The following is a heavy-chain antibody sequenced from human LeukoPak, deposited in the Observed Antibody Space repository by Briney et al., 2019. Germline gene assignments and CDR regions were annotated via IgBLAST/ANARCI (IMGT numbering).Heavy chain of an antibody. CDR3: VRGGYGPDY. J-gene: IGHJ4*02. Sequence: QAGGSLRLSCAASGFTFSTYWMSWVRQAPGKGLEWVANIKQDGSVKNYVDSVKGRFTISRDNAKNSLYLQMNSLRADDTAMYYCVRGGYGPDYWGQETLVTVSS. D-gene: IGHD5-12*01. CDR1: GFTFSTYW. V-gene: IGHV3-7*03. CDR2: IKQDGSVK.